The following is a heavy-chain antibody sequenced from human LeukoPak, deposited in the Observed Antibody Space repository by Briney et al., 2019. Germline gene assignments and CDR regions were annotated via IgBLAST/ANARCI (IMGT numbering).Heavy chain of an antibody. Sequence: GASVTVSFTASGYTFTGYFMHWVRQAPGQGLEWMGWINPNSGGTNYAQNFKGRVTMTRDTSISTAYMELSRLTSDDTAVYYCARERTGESDFDDWGQGTLVTVSS. J-gene: IGHJ4*02. V-gene: IGHV1-2*02. CDR1: GYTFTGYF. CDR2: INPNSGGT. D-gene: IGHD7-27*01. CDR3: ARERTGESDFDD.